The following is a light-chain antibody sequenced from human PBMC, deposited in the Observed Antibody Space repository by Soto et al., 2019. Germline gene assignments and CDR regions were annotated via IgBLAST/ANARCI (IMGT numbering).Light chain of an antibody. J-gene: IGKJ5*01. V-gene: IGKV3-20*01. CDR2: GAS. CDR1: QSVSSSY. Sequence: EIVLTQSPGTLSLSPGERATLSCSASQSVSSSYLAWYQQRPGQAPRLLIYGASTRANGIPARFSGTGSGTEFTLTIRSLQPDDSATYFCQQYNTSPMTFGQGTRLEIK. CDR3: QQYNTSPMT.